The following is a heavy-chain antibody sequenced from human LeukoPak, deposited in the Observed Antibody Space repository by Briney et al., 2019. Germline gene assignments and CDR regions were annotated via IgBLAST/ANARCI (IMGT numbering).Heavy chain of an antibody. Sequence: SVKVSCKASGGTFSSYAISWVRQAPGQGLEWMGGIIPIFGTANYAQKFQGRVTITADESTSTAYMELSSLRSEGTAVYYCARTLPRPYYFDYWGQGTLVTVSS. CDR3: ARTLPRPYYFDY. CDR1: GGTFSSYA. V-gene: IGHV1-69*01. J-gene: IGHJ4*02. CDR2: IIPIFGTA.